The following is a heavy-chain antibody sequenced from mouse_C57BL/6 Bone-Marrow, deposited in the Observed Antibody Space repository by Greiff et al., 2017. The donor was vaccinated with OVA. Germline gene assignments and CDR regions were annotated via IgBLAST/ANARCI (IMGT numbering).Heavy chain of an antibody. J-gene: IGHJ3*01. D-gene: IGHD2-12*01. Sequence: LQQPGAELVKPGASVKLSCKASGYTFTSYWMHWVKQRPGQGLEWIGMIHPNSGSTNYNEKFKSKATLTVDKSSSTAYMQLSSLTSEDSAVYYCARSGYRPWFAYWGQGTLVTVSA. CDR3: ARSGYRPWFAY. CDR1: GYTFTSYW. V-gene: IGHV1-64*01. CDR2: IHPNSGST.